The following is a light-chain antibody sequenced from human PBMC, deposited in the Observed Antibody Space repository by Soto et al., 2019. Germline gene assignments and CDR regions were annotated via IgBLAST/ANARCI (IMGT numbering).Light chain of an antibody. CDR3: CSYAGSSTYV. J-gene: IGLJ1*01. V-gene: IGLV2-23*02. CDR2: EVS. Sequence: QSALAQPASVSGSPGESITISCTGTGSDVGSYTLVPWYQQHPGKAPKLMIYEVSKRPSGVSNRFSGSKSGNTASLTISGLQGEVEADYYCCSYAGSSTYVFGTGTKVTVL. CDR1: GSDVGSYTL.